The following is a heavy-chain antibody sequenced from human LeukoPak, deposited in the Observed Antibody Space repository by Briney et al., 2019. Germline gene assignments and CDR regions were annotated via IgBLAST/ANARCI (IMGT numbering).Heavy chain of an antibody. J-gene: IGHJ4*02. D-gene: IGHD3-10*01. CDR1: GYTFTESG. CDR2: INAANGNT. Sequence: ASVKVSCKASGYTFTESGMYWVRQAPGQRLEWRGWINAANGNTKYAQRFQGRVTITRDATASTVYMELSSLTSEDTAVYYCARDWYYGSGSYSGDYWGQGTLVTVSS. CDR3: ARDWYYGSGSYSGDY. V-gene: IGHV1-3*01.